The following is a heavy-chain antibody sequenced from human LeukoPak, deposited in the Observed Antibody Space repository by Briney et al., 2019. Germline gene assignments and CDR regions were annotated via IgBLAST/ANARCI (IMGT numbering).Heavy chain of an antibody. D-gene: IGHD1-26*01. CDR2: LWYDGSNE. Sequence: GRSLRLSCAASGFTFSSYGMHWVRQAPGKGLEWVAGLWYDGSNEYYADSVKGRFTISRDNSKNTLFLQMNSLRDEDTAVYYCAKGAWELHTLDAEYFQHWGQGTLVTVSS. CDR3: AKGAWELHTLDAEYFQH. V-gene: IGHV3-33*06. CDR1: GFTFSSYG. J-gene: IGHJ1*01.